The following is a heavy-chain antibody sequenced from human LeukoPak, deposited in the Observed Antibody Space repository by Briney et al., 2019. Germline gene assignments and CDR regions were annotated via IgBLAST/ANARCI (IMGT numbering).Heavy chain of an antibody. CDR3: AREGPVAGTPYFDY. D-gene: IGHD6-19*01. Sequence: SGGSLRLSCAASGFTFSSYAMHWVRQAPGKGLEWVAVISYDGSNKYYADSVKGRFTISRDNSKNTLYLQMNSLRAEDTAVYYCAREGPVAGTPYFDYWGQGTLVTVSS. CDR2: ISYDGSNK. CDR1: GFTFSSYA. J-gene: IGHJ4*02. V-gene: IGHV3-30-3*01.